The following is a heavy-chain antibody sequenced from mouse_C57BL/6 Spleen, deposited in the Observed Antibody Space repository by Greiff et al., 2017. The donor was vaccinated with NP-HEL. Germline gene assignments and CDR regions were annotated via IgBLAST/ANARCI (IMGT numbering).Heavy chain of an antibody. V-gene: IGHV1-61*01. CDR1: GYTFTSYW. J-gene: IGHJ3*01. CDR2: IYPSDSET. Sequence: VQLQQPGAELVRPGSSVKLSCKASGYTFTSYWMDWVKQRPGQGLEWIGNIYPSDSETHYNQKFKDKATLTVDKSSSTAYMQLSSLTSEDSAVYYCARDPYYGGFAYWGQGTLVTVSA. CDR3: ARDPYYGGFAY. D-gene: IGHD1-1*02.